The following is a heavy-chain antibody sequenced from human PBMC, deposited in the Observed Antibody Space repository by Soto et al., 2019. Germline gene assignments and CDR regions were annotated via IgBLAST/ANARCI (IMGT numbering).Heavy chain of an antibody. Sequence: SETLSLTCAVYGGSFSGYYWSWIRQPPGKGLEWIGEINHSGSTNYNPSLKSRVTISVDTSKNQFSLKLSSVTAADTAVYYCAKNLGYCRGGSCPRPMDVWGKGTTVTVSS. J-gene: IGHJ6*04. V-gene: IGHV4-34*01. CDR1: GGSFSGYY. CDR3: AKNLGYCRGGSCPRPMDV. CDR2: INHSGST. D-gene: IGHD2-15*01.